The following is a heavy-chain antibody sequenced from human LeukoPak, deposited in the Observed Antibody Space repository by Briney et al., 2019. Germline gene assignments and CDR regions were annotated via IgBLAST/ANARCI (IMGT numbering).Heavy chain of an antibody. V-gene: IGHV3-21*01. CDR3: ARDRSYYGSGSYPLNGMDV. CDR2: ISSSSSYI. D-gene: IGHD3-10*01. CDR1: GFTFSSYS. J-gene: IGHJ6*04. Sequence: GGSPRLSCAASGFTFSSYSMNWVRQAPGKGLEWVSSISSSSSYIYYADSEKGRFTISRDNAKNSLYLQMNSLRAEDTAVYYCARDRSYYGSGSYPLNGMDVWGKGTTVTVSS.